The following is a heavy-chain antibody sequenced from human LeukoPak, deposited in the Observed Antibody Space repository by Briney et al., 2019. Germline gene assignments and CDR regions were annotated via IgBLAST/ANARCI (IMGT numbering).Heavy chain of an antibody. D-gene: IGHD2-15*01. J-gene: IGHJ5*02. CDR1: GGSISSSNW. Sequence: PSGTLSLTCAVSGGSISSSNWWSWVRQPPGKGLEWIGEIYHSGSANYNPSLKSRVTISIDKSKNQFSLKLSSVTAADTAVYYCARGYCSGGSCLYNWFDPWGQGTLVTVSS. V-gene: IGHV4-4*02. CDR2: IYHSGSA. CDR3: ARGYCSGGSCLYNWFDP.